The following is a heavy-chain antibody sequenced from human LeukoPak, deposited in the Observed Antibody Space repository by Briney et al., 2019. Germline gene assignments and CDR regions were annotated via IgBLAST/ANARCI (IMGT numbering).Heavy chain of an antibody. Sequence: PSETLSLTCAVSGYSISSDYYWGWIRQPPGKGLEWIGSIYHSGSTYYNPSLKSRVTISIDKSKNQFSLKLSSVTAADTAVYYCARDPIAAAGKDYWGQGTLVTVSS. V-gene: IGHV4-38-2*02. D-gene: IGHD6-13*01. CDR1: GYSISSDYY. CDR3: ARDPIAAAGKDY. CDR2: IYHSGST. J-gene: IGHJ4*02.